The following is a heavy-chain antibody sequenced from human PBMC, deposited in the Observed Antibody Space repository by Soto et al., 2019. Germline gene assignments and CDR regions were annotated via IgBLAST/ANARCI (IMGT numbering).Heavy chain of an antibody. CDR1: VVSISSGHR. Sequence: SVTLSLTCDVPVVSISSGHRCFWLRQPPWKGLEWIGEVYHSGSDNYNPSLRSRVSMPVDKSKNQFSLRLSSVTAADTALYYWGRSVGVPSALDPWDEGTLVTVS. CDR3: GRSVGVPSALDP. CDR2: VYHSGSD. J-gene: IGHJ5*02. D-gene: IGHD2-2*01. V-gene: IGHV4-4*02.